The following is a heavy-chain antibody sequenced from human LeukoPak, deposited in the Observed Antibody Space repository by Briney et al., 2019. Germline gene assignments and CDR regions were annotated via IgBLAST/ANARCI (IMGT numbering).Heavy chain of an antibody. Sequence: SQTLSLTCAISGDSVSGNSGTWNWIRQSPSRGLEWLGRTYYRSKWYNDYALSVKSRITINADTSKNQFSLQLNSVTPEDTAVYYCAMQYSGKLDYWAQGTLVTVSS. D-gene: IGHD5-12*01. J-gene: IGHJ4*02. CDR3: AMQYSGKLDY. CDR2: TYYRSKWYN. CDR1: GDSVSGNSGT. V-gene: IGHV6-1*01.